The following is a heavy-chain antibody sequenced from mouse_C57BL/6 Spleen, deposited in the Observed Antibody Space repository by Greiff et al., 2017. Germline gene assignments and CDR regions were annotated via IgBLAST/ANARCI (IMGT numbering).Heavy chain of an antibody. Sequence: VQLKESGGGLVKPGGSLKLSCAASGFTFSDYGMHWVRQAPEKGLEWVAYISSGSSTIYYADTVKGRFTISRDNAKNTLFLQMTSLRSEDTAMYYCATLLSHAMDYWGQGTSVTVSS. V-gene: IGHV5-17*01. CDR3: ATLLSHAMDY. D-gene: IGHD2-10*01. CDR2: ISSGSSTI. J-gene: IGHJ4*01. CDR1: GFTFSDYG.